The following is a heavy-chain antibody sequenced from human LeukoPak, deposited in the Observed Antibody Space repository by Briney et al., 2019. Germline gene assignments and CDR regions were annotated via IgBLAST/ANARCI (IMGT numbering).Heavy chain of an antibody. D-gene: IGHD3-22*01. Sequence: ASVKVSCKASGYTFTSYGISWVRQAPGQGLEWMGWISAYNGNTNYAQKLQGRVTMTTDTSTSAAYIELRSLRSDDTAVYYCARGVDSSGYSALDAFDIWGQGTMVTVSS. CDR2: ISAYNGNT. V-gene: IGHV1-18*01. CDR3: ARGVDSSGYSALDAFDI. CDR1: GYTFTSYG. J-gene: IGHJ3*02.